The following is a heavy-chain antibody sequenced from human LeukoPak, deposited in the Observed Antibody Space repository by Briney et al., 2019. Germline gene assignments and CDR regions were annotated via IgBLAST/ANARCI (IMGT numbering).Heavy chain of an antibody. J-gene: IGHJ4*02. CDR1: GGSISSYH. Sequence: SETLSLTCTVSGGSISSYHWSWIRQPAGKGLEWIGRIYTSGSTNYNPSLKSRVTMSVDTSKNQFSLKLSSVTAADTAVYYCAREPGIVAAPALDYWGQGTLVTVSS. V-gene: IGHV4-4*07. D-gene: IGHD6-13*01. CDR3: AREPGIVAAPALDY. CDR2: IYTSGST.